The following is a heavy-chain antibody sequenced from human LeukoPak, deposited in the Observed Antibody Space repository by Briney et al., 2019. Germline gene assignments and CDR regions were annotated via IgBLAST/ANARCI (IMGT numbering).Heavy chain of an antibody. CDR3: ARDLGFDYYDNSGIPTRDAFDI. CDR2: TYYRSKWYN. Sequence: SQTLSLTCAISGDSVSSNSAAWNWIRQSPSRGLEWLGRTYYRSKWYNDYAVSVKSRITINPDTSKNQFSLQLNSVTPEDTAVYYCARDLGFDYYDNSGIPTRDAFDIWGQGTMVTVSS. CDR1: GDSVSSNSAA. V-gene: IGHV6-1*01. J-gene: IGHJ3*02. D-gene: IGHD3-22*01.